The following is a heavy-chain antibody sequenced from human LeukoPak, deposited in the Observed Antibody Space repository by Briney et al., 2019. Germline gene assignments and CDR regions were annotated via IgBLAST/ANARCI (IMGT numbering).Heavy chain of an antibody. CDR2: IIPIFGTA. CDR1: GGTFSSYA. Sequence: ASVKVSCKASGGTFSSYAISWVRQAPGQGLEWMGGIIPIFGTANYAQKFQGRVTITADKSTSTAYMELSSLRSEDTAVYYCARGYSSSWYADYWGQGTLVTVSS. CDR3: ARGYSSSWYADY. D-gene: IGHD6-13*01. J-gene: IGHJ4*02. V-gene: IGHV1-69*06.